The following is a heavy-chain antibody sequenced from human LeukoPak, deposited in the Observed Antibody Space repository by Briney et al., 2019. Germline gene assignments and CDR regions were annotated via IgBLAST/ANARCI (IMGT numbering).Heavy chain of an antibody. V-gene: IGHV4-31*03. CDR1: GGPISSGGTY. J-gene: IGHJ4*02. D-gene: IGHD1-7*01. CDR3: ARGTGTTFY. Sequence: SETLSLTCTVSGGPISSGGTYWSWFRRPPGKGLEWIGYIYYSGSTYYNPSLKSRVTISVDTSKNQFSLKLSSVTAADTAVYYCARGTGTTFYWGQGTLVTVSS. CDR2: IYYSGST.